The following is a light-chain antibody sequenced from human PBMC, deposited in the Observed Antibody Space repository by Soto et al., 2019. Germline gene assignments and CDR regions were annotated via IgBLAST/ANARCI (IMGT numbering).Light chain of an antibody. J-gene: IGKJ2*01. CDR1: QSISSW. CDR2: KAS. V-gene: IGKV1-5*03. Sequence: DIQMTQSPSTLSASVGDRVTITCRASQSISSWLAWYQQKPGKAPKLLIYKASSLESGVPSRFSVSGSGTDFTLTISSLQPDDFAPYYCQQYNSYAYTFGQGTQLEIK. CDR3: QQYNSYAYT.